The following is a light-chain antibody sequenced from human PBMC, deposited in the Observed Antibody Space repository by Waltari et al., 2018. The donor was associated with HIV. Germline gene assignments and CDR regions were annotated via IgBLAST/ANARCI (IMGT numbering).Light chain of an antibody. Sequence: QSALTQPASVSGSPGPSITISCTGTSREVGGYTLVPCYQQHPGKAPKLMIYEVSKRPSGVSNRFSGSKSGNTASLTISGLQAEDEADYYCCAYAGSTTYVIFGGGTKLTVL. CDR2: EVS. CDR3: CAYAGSTTYVI. J-gene: IGLJ2*01. V-gene: IGLV2-23*02. CDR1: SREVGGYTL.